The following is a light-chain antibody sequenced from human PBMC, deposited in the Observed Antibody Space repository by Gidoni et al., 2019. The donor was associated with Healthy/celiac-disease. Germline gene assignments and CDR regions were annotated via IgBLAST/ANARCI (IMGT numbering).Light chain of an antibody. V-gene: IGKV4-1*01. CDR3: QQYYSTPRT. CDR1: QSVLYSSNNKNY. J-gene: IGKJ2*02. Sequence: IVMTQSPDSLAASLGERATINCKPSQSVLYSSNNKNYLAWYQQKPGQPPKLLIYWASTRESGVPDRFSGSGSGTDFTLTISSLQAEDVAVYYCQQYYSTPRTFGQGTKLEIK. CDR2: WAS.